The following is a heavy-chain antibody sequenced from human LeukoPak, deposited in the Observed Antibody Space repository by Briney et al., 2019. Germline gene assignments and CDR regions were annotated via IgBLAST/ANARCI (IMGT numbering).Heavy chain of an antibody. J-gene: IGHJ4*02. CDR2: ISYSGTT. CDR3: ARVQGNLWFGELLYSYFDY. V-gene: IGHV4-39*07. CDR1: GGSISMTSYY. Sequence: SETLSLTCTVSGGSISMTSYYWGWIRQPPGKGLEWIGSISYSGTTYYNPSLKSRVTMSVDTSKNQFSLKLSSVTAADTAVYYCARVQGNLWFGELLYSYFDYWGQGTLVTVSS. D-gene: IGHD3-10*01.